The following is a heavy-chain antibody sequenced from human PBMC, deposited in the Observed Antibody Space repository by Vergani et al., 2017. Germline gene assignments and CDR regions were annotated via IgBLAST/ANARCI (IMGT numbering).Heavy chain of an antibody. V-gene: IGHV3-30*18. J-gene: IGHJ4*02. CDR2: ISYDGSNK. Sequence: QVQLVESGGGVVQPGRSLRLSCAASEFTFSTYGMHWVRQAPGKGLEWVAVISYDGSNKYYADSVKGRFTISRDNSKNTLYLQMNSLRAEDTAVYYCAKDGLRDFDYRGQGTLVTVSS. CDR1: EFTFSTYG. D-gene: IGHD4-17*01. CDR3: AKDGLRDFDY.